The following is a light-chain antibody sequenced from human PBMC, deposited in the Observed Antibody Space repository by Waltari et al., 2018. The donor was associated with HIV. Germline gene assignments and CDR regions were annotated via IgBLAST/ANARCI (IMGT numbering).Light chain of an antibody. J-gene: IGLJ1*01. CDR3: CSYAGSSTYV. CDR2: EVS. Sequence: QSALTQPAAVSGSPGQSITIPCHGTRSDVGGYNYVSWYQQHPGKAPKLMIYEVSKRPSGVSNRFSGSKSGNTASLTISGLQAEDEADYYCCSYAGSSTYVFGTGTKVTVL. V-gene: IGLV2-23*02. CDR1: RSDVGGYNY.